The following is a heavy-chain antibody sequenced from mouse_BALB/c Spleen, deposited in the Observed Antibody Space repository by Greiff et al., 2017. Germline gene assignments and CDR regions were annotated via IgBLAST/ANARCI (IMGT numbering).Heavy chain of an antibody. CDR3: TRWDYDYDDYAMDY. D-gene: IGHD2-4*01. J-gene: IGHJ4*01. CDR1: GYTFTSYW. CDR2: IYPGNSDT. Sequence: VQLQQSGTVLARPGASVKMSCKASGYTFTSYWMHWVKQRPGQGLEWIGAIYPGNSDTSYNQKFKGKAKLTAVTSTSTAYMELSSLTNEDSAVYYCTRWDYDYDDYAMDYWGQGTSVTVSS. V-gene: IGHV1-5*01.